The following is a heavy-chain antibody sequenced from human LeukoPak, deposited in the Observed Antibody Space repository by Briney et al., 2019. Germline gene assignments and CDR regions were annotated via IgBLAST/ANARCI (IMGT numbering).Heavy chain of an antibody. CDR1: GVTFTSYA. CDR2: ISGSGGST. Sequence: PGGSPRHSCAASGVTFTSYATSWVREAPGEGLESVSAISGSGGSTYYADSLQGRFTISRDNSKNPLYLQMISLRADYTAVYYCAKVVRGGIAAQGFDYWGQGTLVTVSS. D-gene: IGHD6-13*01. V-gene: IGHV3-23*01. J-gene: IGHJ4*02. CDR3: AKVVRGGIAAQGFDY.